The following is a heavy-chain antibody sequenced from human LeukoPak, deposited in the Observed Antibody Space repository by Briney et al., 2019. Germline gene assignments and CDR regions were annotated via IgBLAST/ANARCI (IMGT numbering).Heavy chain of an antibody. CDR2: ISALYGNT. J-gene: IGHJ5*02. V-gene: IGHV1-18*01. Sequence: ASVKVSCKASGYIFTRYGISWVRQAPGQGLEWMGWISALYGNTNYAQKFQGRLTMTTDTSTNTAYMELRSLRPDDTAVYYCARAGLGYCSSTSCSGGWFDPWGQGTLVTVSS. D-gene: IGHD2-2*01. CDR1: GYIFTRYG. CDR3: ARAGLGYCSSTSCSGGWFDP.